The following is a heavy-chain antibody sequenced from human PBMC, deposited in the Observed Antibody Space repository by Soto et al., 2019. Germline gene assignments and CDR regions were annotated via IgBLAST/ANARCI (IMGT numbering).Heavy chain of an antibody. CDR1: GFTFDDYA. Sequence: EVQLVESGGGLVQPGRSLRLSCAASGFTFDDYAMHWVRQAPGKGLEWVSGISWNSGSIGYADSVKGRFTISRDNAKNSLYRQMNSLHAGYTYLYYCTGCGVIGDYWGQGTLGTVSS. D-gene: IGHD3-10*01. CDR2: ISWNSGSI. V-gene: IGHV3-9*01. J-gene: IGHJ4*02. CDR3: TGCGVIGDY.